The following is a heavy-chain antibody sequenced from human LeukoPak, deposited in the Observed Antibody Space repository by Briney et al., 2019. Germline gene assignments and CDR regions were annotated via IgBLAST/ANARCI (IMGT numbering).Heavy chain of an antibody. CDR3: ARDPSAYYYDSRTWGSGFDY. CDR2: ISAYNGNT. J-gene: IGHJ4*02. D-gene: IGHD3-22*01. V-gene: IGHV1-18*01. CDR1: GYTFTSYG. Sequence: ASVKVSCTASGYTFTSYGISWVRQAPGQGLEWMGWISAYNGNTNYAQKLQGRVTMTTDTSTSTAYMELRSLRSDDTAVYYCARDPSAYYYDSRTWGSGFDYWGQGTLVTVSS.